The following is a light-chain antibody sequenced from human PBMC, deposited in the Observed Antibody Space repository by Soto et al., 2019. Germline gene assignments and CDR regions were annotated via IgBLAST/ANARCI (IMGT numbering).Light chain of an antibody. CDR2: EGS. CDR1: SSEVGSYHL. J-gene: IGLJ1*01. CDR3: CSFTGTSNYNV. Sequence: QSALTQPASVSGSPGRSITISCTGSSSEVGSYHLVSWYQHHPGKAPKLMIYEGSKRPSGVSDRFSASKSGNTASLTISGLHPEDEADYYCCSFTGTSNYNVFGTGTNLTVL. V-gene: IGLV2-23*01.